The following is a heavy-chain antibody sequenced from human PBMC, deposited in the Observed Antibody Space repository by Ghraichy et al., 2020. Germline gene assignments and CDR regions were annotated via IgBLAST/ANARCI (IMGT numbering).Heavy chain of an antibody. Sequence: GGSLRLSCAASGFTFSDYYMSWIRQAPGKGLEWVSYISGSSSYTNYADSVKGRFTISRDNAKNSLYLQMDSLRAEDTAVYYCVRVHSGYAPKYWGQGTLVTVSS. CDR2: ISGSSSYT. D-gene: IGHD5-12*01. CDR3: VRVHSGYAPKY. J-gene: IGHJ4*02. V-gene: IGHV3-11*06. CDR1: GFTFSDYY.